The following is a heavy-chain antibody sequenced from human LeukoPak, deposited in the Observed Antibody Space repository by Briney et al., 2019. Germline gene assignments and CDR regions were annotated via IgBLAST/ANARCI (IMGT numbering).Heavy chain of an antibody. CDR2: ISSSSSYI. D-gene: IGHD3-10*01. J-gene: IGHJ3*02. Sequence: GGSLRLSCAASGFTFSSYSMKWLRRAPGKGLEWVSSISSSSSYIFYADSVKGRFTISRDNAKNSLYLQMNSLRAEDTAVYYCARVPGDGAFDIWGQGTMVTVSS. CDR1: GFTFSSYS. CDR3: ARVPGDGAFDI. V-gene: IGHV3-21*01.